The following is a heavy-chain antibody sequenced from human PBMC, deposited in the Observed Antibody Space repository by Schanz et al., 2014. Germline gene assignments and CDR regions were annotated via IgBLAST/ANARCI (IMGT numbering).Heavy chain of an antibody. CDR1: GFTFRTYL. J-gene: IGHJ6*02. V-gene: IGHV3-48*01. CDR3: ARDRQQLVGRIGYYYGMDV. CDR2: ISSSSSTI. D-gene: IGHD6-13*01. Sequence: EVQLVESGGGLVQPGGSLRLSCAASGFTFRTYLMNWVRQAPGKGLEWVSFISSSSSTIYYADSVKGRFTISRDNAKNTLYLQMNSLRAEDTAVYYCARDRQQLVGRIGYYYGMDVWGQGTTVTVSS.